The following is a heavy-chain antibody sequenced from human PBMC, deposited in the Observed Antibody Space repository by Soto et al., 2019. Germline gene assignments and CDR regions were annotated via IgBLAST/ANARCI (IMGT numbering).Heavy chain of an antibody. D-gene: IGHD2-15*01. CDR3: ARDIGTDYCSGGSCYSSRAFDI. J-gene: IGHJ3*02. CDR2: IIPIFGTA. V-gene: IGHV1-69*13. CDR1: GETLSSYV. Sequence: VKLSRKGSGETLSSYVSSRVRKKTGQGLEWMGGIIPIFGTANYAQKFQGRVTMTTDTSTSTAYMELRSLRSDDTAVYYCARDIGTDYCSGGSCYSSRAFDIWGQGTMVTVSS.